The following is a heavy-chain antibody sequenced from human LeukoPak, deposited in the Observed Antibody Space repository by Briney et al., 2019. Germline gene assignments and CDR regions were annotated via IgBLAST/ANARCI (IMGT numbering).Heavy chain of an antibody. Sequence: ASVKVSCKASGYTFTSYGISWVRQAPGQGLEWMRWISAYNGDTNYAQKLQGRVTMTTDTSTSTAYMELRSLRSDDTAVYYCARGLQENLAWLQAFSAFDIWGQGTMVTVSS. CDR2: ISAYNGDT. J-gene: IGHJ3*02. D-gene: IGHD6-19*01. CDR3: ARGLQENLAWLQAFSAFDI. CDR1: GYTFTSYG. V-gene: IGHV1-18*01.